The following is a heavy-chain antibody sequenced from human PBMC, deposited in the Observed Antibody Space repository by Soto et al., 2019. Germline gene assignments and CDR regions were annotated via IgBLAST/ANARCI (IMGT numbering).Heavy chain of an antibody. D-gene: IGHD3-16*01. Sequence: SETLSLTCAVYGGSFSGYYWTWIRQPPGTGLEWIGEINHSGSTNYNPSLKSRVTISVDTSKNQFSLKLTSVTAADTAVYYCARRWGYPEYNWFDPWGQGTLVTVSS. V-gene: IGHV4-34*01. J-gene: IGHJ5*02. CDR3: ARRWGYPEYNWFDP. CDR2: INHSGST. CDR1: GGSFSGYY.